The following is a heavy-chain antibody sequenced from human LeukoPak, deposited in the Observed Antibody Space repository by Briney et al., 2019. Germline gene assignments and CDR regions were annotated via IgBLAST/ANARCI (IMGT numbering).Heavy chain of an antibody. Sequence: PGGSLRLSCAASGFTFSSYSMNWVRQAPGKGLEWVSSISSSSSYIYYADSVKGRFTISRDNAKNSLYLQMNSLRAEDTAVYYCARDTGMDDSSGYYVYWGQGTLVTVSS. CDR3: ARDTGMDDSSGYYVY. D-gene: IGHD3-22*01. CDR1: GFTFSSYS. J-gene: IGHJ4*02. CDR2: ISSSSSYI. V-gene: IGHV3-21*04.